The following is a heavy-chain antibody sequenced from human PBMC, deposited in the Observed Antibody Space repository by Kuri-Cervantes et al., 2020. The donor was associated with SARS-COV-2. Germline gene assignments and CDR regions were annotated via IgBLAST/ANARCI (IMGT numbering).Heavy chain of an antibody. V-gene: IGHV4-59*10. Sequence: SQTLSLTCAVYGGSFSSYYWSWIRQPAGKGLEWIGRIYTSGSTNYNPSLKSRVTMSVDTSKNQFSLKLSSVTAADTAVYYCARSPRLGYCSGGSCDWGSYYGMDVWGQGTTVTVSS. CDR3: ARSPRLGYCSGGSCDWGSYYGMDV. D-gene: IGHD2-15*01. CDR1: GGSFSSYY. J-gene: IGHJ6*02. CDR2: IYTSGST.